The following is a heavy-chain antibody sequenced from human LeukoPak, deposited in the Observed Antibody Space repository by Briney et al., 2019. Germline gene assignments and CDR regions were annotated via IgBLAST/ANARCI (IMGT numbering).Heavy chain of an antibody. V-gene: IGHV3-21*01. D-gene: IGHD6-13*01. CDR1: GFTFSSYS. CDR2: ISSSSSYI. Sequence: PGGSLRLSCAASGFTFSSYSMNWVRQAPGKGLEWVSSISSSSSYIYYADSVKGRFTISRDNAKNSLYLQMNGLRAEDTAVYYCARADLGQQLDFDYWGQGTLVTVSS. CDR3: ARADLGQQLDFDY. J-gene: IGHJ4*02.